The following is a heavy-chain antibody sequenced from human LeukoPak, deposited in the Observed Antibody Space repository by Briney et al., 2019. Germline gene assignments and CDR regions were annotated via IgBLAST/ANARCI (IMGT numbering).Heavy chain of an antibody. V-gene: IGHV3-23*01. CDR1: GFTFSNYA. D-gene: IGHD4-23*01. CDR2: ISGSGGIT. CDR3: AKGVYGGGWPD. Sequence: PGASLRLSCAASGFTFSNYAMNWVRQAPGKGLEWVSHISGSGGITYYADSVKGRFTISRDNAKSTLYLQMNSLRAGDTAVYYCAKGVYGGGWPDWGQGTLVTVSS. J-gene: IGHJ4*02.